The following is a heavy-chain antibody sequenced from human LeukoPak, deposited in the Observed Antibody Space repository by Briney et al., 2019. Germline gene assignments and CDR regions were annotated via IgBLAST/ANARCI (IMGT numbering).Heavy chain of an antibody. CDR1: GFTFGTYW. Sequence: GGSLRLSCAPSGFTFGTYWMGWVRQAPGKGLEWLANINQGGSEKYYVDSVKGRFTISRDNAMNSLFLQMNSLRAEDTAVYYCARDVGDLWGQGTLVTVSS. CDR2: INQGGSEK. J-gene: IGHJ4*02. CDR3: ARDVGDL. V-gene: IGHV3-7*01. D-gene: IGHD2-21*02.